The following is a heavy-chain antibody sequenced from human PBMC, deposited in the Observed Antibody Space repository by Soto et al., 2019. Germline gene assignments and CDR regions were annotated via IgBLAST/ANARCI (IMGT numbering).Heavy chain of an antibody. CDR3: ARHVLLWFGEPSQIDY. D-gene: IGHD3-10*01. CDR1: GGSIRSTTYY. Sequence: SETLSLTCTVSGGSIRSTTYYWGWIRQPPGKGLEWIGSIYYSGSTYYNPSLKSRVTISVDTSKNQFSLKLSSVTAADTAVYYCARHVLLWFGEPSQIDYWGQGALVTVSS. CDR2: IYYSGST. J-gene: IGHJ4*02. V-gene: IGHV4-39*07.